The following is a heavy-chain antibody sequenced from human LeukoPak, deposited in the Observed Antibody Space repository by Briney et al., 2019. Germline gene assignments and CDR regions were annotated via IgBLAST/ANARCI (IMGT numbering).Heavy chain of an antibody. D-gene: IGHD2/OR15-2a*01. V-gene: IGHV1-2*02. Sequence: ASVKVSCKSSGFTFADHYIHWVRQGPGQGLEWMGYIGPHSTFTSSPQEFQGRVTMTRDASMSTAYMELTRLTSDDTAVYYCVREGEGPLSKDFDYWGQGTLVTVSS. J-gene: IGHJ4*02. CDR3: VREGEGPLSKDFDY. CDR2: IGPHSTFT. CDR1: GFTFADHY.